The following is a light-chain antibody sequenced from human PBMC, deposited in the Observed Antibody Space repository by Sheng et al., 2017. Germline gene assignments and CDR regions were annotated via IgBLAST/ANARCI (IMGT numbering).Light chain of an antibody. CDR3: QVWDSSSDHPAV. CDR2: DDS. Sequence: SYVLTQPPSVSVAPGETATITCGGNETLERKVVHWYQQKPGQAPVLVVYDDSDRPSGIPERFSGSNSGYTATLTTLTISSVEAGDEADYYCQVWDSSSDHPAVFGPGTKVTVL. V-gene: IGLV3-21*02. J-gene: IGLJ1*01. CDR1: ETLERKV.